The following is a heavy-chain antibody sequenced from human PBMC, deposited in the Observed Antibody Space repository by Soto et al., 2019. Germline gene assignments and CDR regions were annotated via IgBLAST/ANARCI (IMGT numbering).Heavy chain of an antibody. CDR1: GGSISSGEYY. CDR3: ARGPSGYVYYQGMDV. CDR2: IYYSGST. D-gene: IGHD3-22*01. Sequence: SETLSLTGTVSGGSISSGEYYWSWIRQPPGKGLEWIGYIYYSGSTYYNPSLKSRVTISVDTSRNQFSLKLSSVTAADTAVYYCARGPSGYVYYQGMDVLGQGTTFTFSS. V-gene: IGHV4-30-4*01. J-gene: IGHJ6*02.